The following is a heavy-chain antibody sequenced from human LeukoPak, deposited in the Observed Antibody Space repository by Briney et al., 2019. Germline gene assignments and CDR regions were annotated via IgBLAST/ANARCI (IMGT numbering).Heavy chain of an antibody. CDR3: ARAGSHWHYVY. CDR2: IKQDGSVR. J-gene: IGHJ4*02. CDR1: GFTFSGFS. Sequence: GGSLRLSCSASGFTFSGFSMSCARQSPTKGLEWVANIKQDGSVRYYVDSVKGRFTISRDNAKNSLSLKMNNLRVEDTAVYYCARAGSHWHYVYWGQGTVVTVSS. D-gene: IGHD3-10*01. V-gene: IGHV3-7*01.